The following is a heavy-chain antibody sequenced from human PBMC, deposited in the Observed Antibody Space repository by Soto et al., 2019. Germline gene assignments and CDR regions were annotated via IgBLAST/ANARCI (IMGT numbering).Heavy chain of an antibody. CDR1: GFNFGSYA. D-gene: IGHD5-18*01. CDR2: VSGSGSSP. CDR3: VKGKESGYRGAFDS. Sequence: EEQLLASGGGLVQPGGSLRLSCAATGFNFGSYAMGWVRQAPGKGLEWVSGVSGSGSSPYYADSVKGRLTISKDKSKNTLYLDLNNLRSEDTAVYFCVKGKESGYRGAFDSWGQGTMVTVSS. J-gene: IGHJ4*02. V-gene: IGHV3-23*01.